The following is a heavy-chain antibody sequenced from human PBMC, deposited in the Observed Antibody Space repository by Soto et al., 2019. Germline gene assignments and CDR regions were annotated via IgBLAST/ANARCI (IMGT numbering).Heavy chain of an antibody. CDR2: IYYSGST. CDR3: ARFSPPPRITIFGVVKSAFDI. D-gene: IGHD3-3*01. J-gene: IGHJ3*02. V-gene: IGHV4-39*01. Sequence: KSSETLSLTCTVSGGSISSSSYYWGWIRQPPGKGLEWIGSIYYSGSTYYNPSLKSRVTISVDTSKNQFSLKLSSVTAADTAVYYCARFSPPPRITIFGVVKSAFDIWGQGTMVTVSS. CDR1: GGSISSSSYY.